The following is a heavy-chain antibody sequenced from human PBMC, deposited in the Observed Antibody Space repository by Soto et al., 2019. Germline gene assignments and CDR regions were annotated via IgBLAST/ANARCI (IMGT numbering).Heavy chain of an antibody. J-gene: IGHJ5*02. Sequence: KTSETLSLTCTVSGGSISSYYWSWIRQPAGKGLEWIGRIYTSGSTNYNPSLKSRVTMSVDTSKNQFSLKLSSVTAADTAVYYCARELSPYYDFWSGYYPYNWFDPWGQGTLVTVSS. D-gene: IGHD3-3*01. CDR3: ARELSPYYDFWSGYYPYNWFDP. CDR2: IYTSGST. CDR1: GGSISSYY. V-gene: IGHV4-4*07.